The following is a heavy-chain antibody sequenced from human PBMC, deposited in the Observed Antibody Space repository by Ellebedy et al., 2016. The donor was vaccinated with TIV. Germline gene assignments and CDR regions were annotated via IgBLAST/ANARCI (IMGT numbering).Heavy chain of an antibody. D-gene: IGHD3-22*01. CDR1: GYTFTSYF. Sequence: AASVKVSCKTSGYTFTSYFMHWARQAPGQGLEWMGIINPSVGSTNYAQKFQGRVTMTRDPSTSTVYMELSRLRSEDTAMYYCARVGSGLQVTTLHFDYWGQGTLVTVSS. CDR2: INPSVGST. J-gene: IGHJ4*02. V-gene: IGHV1-46*01. CDR3: ARVGSGLQVTTLHFDY.